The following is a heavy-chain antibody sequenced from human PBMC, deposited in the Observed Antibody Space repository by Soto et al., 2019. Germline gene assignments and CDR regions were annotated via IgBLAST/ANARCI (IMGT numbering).Heavy chain of an antibody. Sequence: QVQLVQSGAEVKKPGSSVRVSCKASGTIFSSYTISWVRQAPGQGLEWMGRIIPILGETNSAQKFQGRVTLTADKSTNTAYMQLNSLRLEDTDVYYCARGLGGRMDDW. J-gene: IGHJ6*01. CDR1: GTIFSSYT. V-gene: IGHV1-69*08. CDR2: IIPILGET. CDR3: ARGLGGRMDD. D-gene: IGHD3-16*01.